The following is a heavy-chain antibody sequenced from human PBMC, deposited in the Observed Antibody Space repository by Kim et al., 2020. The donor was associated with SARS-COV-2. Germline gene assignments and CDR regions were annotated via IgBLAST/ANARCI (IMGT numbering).Heavy chain of an antibody. V-gene: IGHV3-43*01. D-gene: IGHD2-15*01. CDR1: GFRFDDYT. Sequence: GGSLRLSCATSGFRFDDYTMHWFRQAPGKGLEGVSHISWDGGNTYYVDSVKGRFTMSRDNGKSTLYLQMNSLRSEDTALYYCAQDTGVGGMDVWGQGTTVTVSS. J-gene: IGHJ6*02. CDR3: AQDTGVGGMDV. CDR2: ISWDGGNT.